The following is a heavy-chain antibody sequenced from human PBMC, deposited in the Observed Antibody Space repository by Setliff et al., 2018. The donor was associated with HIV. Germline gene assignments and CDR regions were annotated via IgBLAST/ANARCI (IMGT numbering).Heavy chain of an antibody. D-gene: IGHD3-16*02. Sequence: SETLSLTCTVSGGSISSGDYYWSWIRQPPGKGLEWIGYIYYSGSTYYNPSLKSRVTISVDTSKNQFSLKLSSVTAADTAVYYCARGSPPYYDYVWGSYLLDYWGQGTLVTVSS. J-gene: IGHJ4*02. CDR3: ARGSPPYYDYVWGSYLLDY. CDR2: IYYSGST. CDR1: GGSISSGDYY. V-gene: IGHV4-30-4*02.